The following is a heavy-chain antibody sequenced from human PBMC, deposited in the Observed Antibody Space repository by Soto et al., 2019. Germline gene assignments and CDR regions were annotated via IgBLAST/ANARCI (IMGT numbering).Heavy chain of an antibody. CDR3: AKGRYSSSRSGWFDP. V-gene: IGHV3-23*01. CDR1: GFTFSSYA. D-gene: IGHD6-6*01. J-gene: IGHJ5*02. Sequence: PWGSLRLSCAASGFTFSSYAIICFRHAPLKGLEWVSAISGSGGSTYYADSVKGRFTISRDNSKNTLYLQMNGLRAEDTAVYYCAKGRYSSSRSGWFDPWGQGTLVTVSS. CDR2: ISGSGGST.